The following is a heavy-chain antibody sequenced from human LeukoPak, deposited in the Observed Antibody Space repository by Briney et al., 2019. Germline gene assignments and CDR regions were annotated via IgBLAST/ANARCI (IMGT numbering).Heavy chain of an antibody. CDR2: IRYDGSNQ. V-gene: IGHV3-30*02. CDR1: AFTFSNCG. J-gene: IGHJ1*01. Sequence: PGGSLRLSCAASAFTFSNCGMHWVRKAPGKGLEWVAFIRYDGSNQYYADFVKGRFTISRDNPKNTLFLQMNSLRVEDTAIYYCVTDDYGGNSGFQHWGQGTLVTLSS. CDR3: VTDDYGGNSGFQH. D-gene: IGHD4-23*01.